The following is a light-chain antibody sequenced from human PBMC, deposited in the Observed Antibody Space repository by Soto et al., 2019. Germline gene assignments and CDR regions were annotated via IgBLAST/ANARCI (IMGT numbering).Light chain of an antibody. CDR1: SSDVGSYTL. Sequence: QSALTQPASVSGSPRQSITISCTGTSSDVGSYTLVSWYQQHPGKAPKLMIYEGSKRPSGVSNRFSGSKSGNTASLTISGLQAEDEADYYCSSYTSVRGVFGGGTKLTVL. CDR3: SSYTSVRGV. J-gene: IGLJ3*02. CDR2: EGS. V-gene: IGLV2-14*02.